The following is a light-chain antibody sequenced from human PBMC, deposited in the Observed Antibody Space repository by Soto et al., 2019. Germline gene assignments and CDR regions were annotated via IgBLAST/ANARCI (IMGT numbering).Light chain of an antibody. CDR1: ESINRN. CDR3: QQYNNWPRAT. V-gene: IGKV3-15*01. Sequence: EIVMTQSPATLSVSPGERVTLSCRASESINRNLVWYQKRPGQAPRLVIYGASTRATGIPARFSGSGSGTDFTLTISSLQSEDLAVYYCQQYNNWPRATFGGGTKLDIK. J-gene: IGKJ4*01. CDR2: GAS.